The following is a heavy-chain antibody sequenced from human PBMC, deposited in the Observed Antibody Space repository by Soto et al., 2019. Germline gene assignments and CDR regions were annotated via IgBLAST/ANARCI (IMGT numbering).Heavy chain of an antibody. Sequence: GASVKVSCKASGGTFNSFAISWVRQAPGQGLEWMGGIIPMFGTANYPQKFQGRVTMTADESTSTVYMELSSLRSEDTAVYYCERGYYPSSGNYYKFDYWGQGTQVTVSS. CDR2: IIPMFGTA. J-gene: IGHJ4*02. CDR1: GGTFNSFA. CDR3: ERGYYPSSGNYYKFDY. D-gene: IGHD3-10*01. V-gene: IGHV1-69*13.